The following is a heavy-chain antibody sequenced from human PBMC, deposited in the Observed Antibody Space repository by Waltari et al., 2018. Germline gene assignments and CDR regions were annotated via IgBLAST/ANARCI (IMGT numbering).Heavy chain of an antibody. J-gene: IGHJ3*02. V-gene: IGHV3-33*08. Sequence: QVHLVESGGGVVQPGRSLRLSCAASGFTFSSYGMHWVRQAPGKGLEWVALIWYDGGDKYYADSVKGRFSISRDNSKNTLYLQMSSLRAEDTAIYYCATDGAGYSGYERDAFDIWGQGTMVTVSS. CDR1: GFTFSSYG. CDR2: IWYDGGDK. D-gene: IGHD5-12*01. CDR3: ATDGAGYSGYERDAFDI.